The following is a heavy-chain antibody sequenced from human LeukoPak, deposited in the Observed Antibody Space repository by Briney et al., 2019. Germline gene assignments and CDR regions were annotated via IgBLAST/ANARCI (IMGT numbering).Heavy chain of an antibody. Sequence: GGSLRLSCAASGFTFSSYSMNWVRQAPGKGLEWVSSISSSSSYIYYADSVKGRFTISRDNAKNSLYLQMNSLRAEDTAVYYCARDYYYDFWSGYFPLDAFDIWGQGTMVTVSS. J-gene: IGHJ3*02. CDR3: ARDYYYDFWSGYFPLDAFDI. V-gene: IGHV3-21*01. D-gene: IGHD3-3*01. CDR2: ISSSSSYI. CDR1: GFTFSSYS.